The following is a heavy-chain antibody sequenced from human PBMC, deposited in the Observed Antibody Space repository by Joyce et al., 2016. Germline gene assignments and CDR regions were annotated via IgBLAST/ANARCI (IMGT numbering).Heavy chain of an antibody. CDR1: GFTFSTYW. Sequence: EVQLVESGGGLVQPGGSLRLSCAASGFTFSTYWLSWVRQAPGKGVEWVGNIKQDGGEKYYVDSGKGRFTISRDNAKNSLYLQMDSLRAEDTAVYYCARVARCTDGDNCYSTFFDFWGQGTLVTVSS. CDR3: ARVARCTDGDNCYSTFFDF. D-gene: IGHD2-15*01. CDR2: IKQDGGEK. J-gene: IGHJ4*02. V-gene: IGHV3-7*03.